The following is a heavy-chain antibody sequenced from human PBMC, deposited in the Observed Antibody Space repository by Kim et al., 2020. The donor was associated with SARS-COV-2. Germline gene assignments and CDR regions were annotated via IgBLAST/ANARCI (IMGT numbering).Heavy chain of an antibody. V-gene: IGHV3-48*03. Sequence: YADSVEGRFSIFRNNAKNSQFLQMNSLRAEDTAVYYCTRDNPTVADFDSWGQGTLVTISS. D-gene: IGHD6-19*01. J-gene: IGHJ4*02. CDR3: TRDNPTVADFDS.